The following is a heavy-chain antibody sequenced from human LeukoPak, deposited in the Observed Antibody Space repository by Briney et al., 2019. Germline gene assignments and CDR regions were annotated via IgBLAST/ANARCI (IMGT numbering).Heavy chain of an antibody. CDR3: ARAPKRALGELSLAIDY. CDR1: GFTFSSYA. Sequence: GGSLRLSCAASGFTFSSYAMHWVRQAPGKGLEWVAVISYDGSIKYYADSVKGRFTISRDNSKNTLYLQMNSLRAEDTAVYYCARAPKRALGELSLAIDYWGQGTLVTVSS. D-gene: IGHD3-16*02. V-gene: IGHV3-30-3*01. CDR2: ISYDGSIK. J-gene: IGHJ4*02.